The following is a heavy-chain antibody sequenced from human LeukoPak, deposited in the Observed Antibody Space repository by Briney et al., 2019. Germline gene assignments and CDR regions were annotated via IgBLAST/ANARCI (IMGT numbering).Heavy chain of an antibody. D-gene: IGHD3-3*01. CDR2: IYFSGST. Sequence: SETLSLTCTVSGGSISSYYWSWIRQPAGKGLEWIGSIYFSGSTYYNPSLKSRVTMSVDTSKNQFSLKLSSVTAADTAVYFCASGRYWFDPWGQGTLVTVSS. V-gene: IGHV4-59*04. CDR3: ASGRYWFDP. J-gene: IGHJ5*02. CDR1: GGSISSYY.